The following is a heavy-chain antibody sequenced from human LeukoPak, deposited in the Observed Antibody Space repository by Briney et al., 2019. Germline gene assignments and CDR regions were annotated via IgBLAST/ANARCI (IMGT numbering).Heavy chain of an antibody. CDR3: ARKDGQEGVVVVPAATLDY. CDR2: IYYSGST. Sequence: SETLSLTCTVSGGSISSYYWSWIRQPPGKGLEWIGYIYYSGSTNYNPSLKSRVTISVDTSKNQFSLKLSSVTAADTAVYYCARKDGQEGVVVVPAATLDYWGQGTLVTVSS. D-gene: IGHD2-2*01. V-gene: IGHV4-59*12. J-gene: IGHJ4*02. CDR1: GGSISSYY.